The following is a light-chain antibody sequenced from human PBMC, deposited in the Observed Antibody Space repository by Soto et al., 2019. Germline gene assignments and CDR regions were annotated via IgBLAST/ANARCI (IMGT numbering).Light chain of an antibody. Sequence: QSVLTQPPSASGTPGQRVTISCSGTSSDIGLNTVNWYQQLPGTAPKLLIYSNNQRPSGVPDRFSGSKSGNTASLTISGLQAEDEADYYCHSYTTSTTRVFGGGTKLTVL. J-gene: IGLJ2*01. CDR3: HSYTTSTTRV. CDR2: SNN. V-gene: IGLV1-44*01. CDR1: SSDIGLNT.